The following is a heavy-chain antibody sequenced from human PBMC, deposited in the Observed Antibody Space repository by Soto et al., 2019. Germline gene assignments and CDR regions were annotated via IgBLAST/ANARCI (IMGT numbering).Heavy chain of an antibody. D-gene: IGHD3-10*01. V-gene: IGHV4-59*01. CDR1: GGSITSYY. Sequence: QVQLQESGPGLVKPLETLSLTCTVPGGSITSYYWSWVRQPPGKGLEWIGYIYYNGNINYNPSLKSRLTISLDTSQNQFSLRLSSVTAADMAVYYCATGRIYFGSEYWGQGTLVTVSS. CDR2: IYYNGNI. J-gene: IGHJ4*02. CDR3: ATGRIYFGSEY.